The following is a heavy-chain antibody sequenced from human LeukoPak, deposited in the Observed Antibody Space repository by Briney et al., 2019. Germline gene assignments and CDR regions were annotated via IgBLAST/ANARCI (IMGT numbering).Heavy chain of an antibody. Sequence: GRSLRLSCAACGFTFSSYAMHWVRHAPGKGLEWVAVISYDGSNKYYADSVKGRFTISRDNSKHTLYLQMNSLRAEDTAVYYCARDVYLRFLEWFQATQNYMDVWGKGTTVTVSS. J-gene: IGHJ6*03. D-gene: IGHD3-3*01. CDR2: ISYDGSNK. CDR1: GFTFSSYA. CDR3: ARDVYLRFLEWFQATQNYMDV. V-gene: IGHV3-30*01.